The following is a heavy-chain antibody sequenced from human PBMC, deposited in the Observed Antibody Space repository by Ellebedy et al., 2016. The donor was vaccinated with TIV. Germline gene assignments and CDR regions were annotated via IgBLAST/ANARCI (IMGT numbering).Heavy chain of an antibody. Sequence: SETLSLXXTVSGYPISSGYYWGWIRQPPGKGLEWIGSIYHSGSTYYNPSLKSRVTISVDTSKNQFSLKLSSVTAADTAVYYCARAAALQYFQHWGQGTLVTVSS. CDR1: GYPISSGYY. V-gene: IGHV4-38-2*02. J-gene: IGHJ1*01. D-gene: IGHD6-13*01. CDR3: ARAAALQYFQH. CDR2: IYHSGST.